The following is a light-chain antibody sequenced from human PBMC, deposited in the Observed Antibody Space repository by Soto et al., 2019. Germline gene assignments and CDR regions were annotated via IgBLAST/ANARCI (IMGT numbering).Light chain of an antibody. Sequence: EIGMTQSPATLSVSPGERATLSCRASQSVSSNLAWYQQKPGQAPRLLIYGASTRATGIPARFSGSGSGTEFNLTISSLQSEDFAVYYCQQYNNWPRGFGQGTKVEIK. J-gene: IGKJ1*01. V-gene: IGKV3-15*01. CDR3: QQYNNWPRG. CDR2: GAS. CDR1: QSVSSN.